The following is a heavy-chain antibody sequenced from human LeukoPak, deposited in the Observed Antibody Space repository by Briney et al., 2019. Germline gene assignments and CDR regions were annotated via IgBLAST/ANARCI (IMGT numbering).Heavy chain of an antibody. J-gene: IGHJ4*02. CDR3: AKEKRDSSGPPPLYYFDY. CDR2: ISYDGSNK. V-gene: IGHV3-30*18. Sequence: GRSLRLSCAASGFTFSSYGMHWVRQAPGKGLEWVAVISYDGSNKYYADSVKGRFTISRDNSKNTLYLQMNSLRAGDTAVYYCAKEKRDSSGPPPLYYFDYWGQGTLVTVSS. CDR1: GFTFSSYG. D-gene: IGHD3-22*01.